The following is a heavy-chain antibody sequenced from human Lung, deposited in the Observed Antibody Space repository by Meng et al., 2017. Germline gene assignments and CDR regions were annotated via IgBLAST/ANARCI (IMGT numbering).Heavy chain of an antibody. V-gene: IGHV3-74*02. Sequence: VQRVESGGGVVKPGRSLRLSCAASGFTFSSYWMHWVRQAPGKGLVWVSRINSDGSSTSYADSVRGRFTISRDNSKSTLYLQRNSLRAEDTAVYYCAKANTYADSWGQGTLVTVSS. CDR1: GFTFSSYW. J-gene: IGHJ5*01. CDR3: AKANTYADS. D-gene: IGHD5-18*01. CDR2: INSDGSST.